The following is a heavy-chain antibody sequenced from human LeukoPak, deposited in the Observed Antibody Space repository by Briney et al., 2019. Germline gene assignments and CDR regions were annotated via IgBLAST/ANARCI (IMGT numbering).Heavy chain of an antibody. CDR2: VDPEDGET. CDR1: GYTFTDYY. D-gene: IGHD6-19*01. CDR3: ATRVAVAGGGFDY. J-gene: IGHJ4*02. V-gene: IGHV1-69-2*01. Sequence: GASVKVSCKASGYTFTDYYMHWVQQAPGKGLEWMGRVDPEDGETIYAEKFQGRVTITADTSTDTAYMELSSLRSEDTAVYYCATRVAVAGGGFDYWGQGTLVTVSS.